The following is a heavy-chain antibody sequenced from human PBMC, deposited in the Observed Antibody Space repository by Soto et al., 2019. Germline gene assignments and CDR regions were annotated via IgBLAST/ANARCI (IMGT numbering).Heavy chain of an antibody. Sequence: ASVQVILKTSDYNLTSYGINGVPEAPGQGKECMGWISAYNGNTNYAQKLQGRVTMTTDTSTSTAYMELRSLRSDDTAVYYCARDQGWFGELSDAFDIWGQGTMVTGS. D-gene: IGHD3-10*01. J-gene: IGHJ3*02. CDR2: ISAYNGNT. CDR3: ARDQGWFGELSDAFDI. V-gene: IGHV1-18*01. CDR1: DYNLTSYG.